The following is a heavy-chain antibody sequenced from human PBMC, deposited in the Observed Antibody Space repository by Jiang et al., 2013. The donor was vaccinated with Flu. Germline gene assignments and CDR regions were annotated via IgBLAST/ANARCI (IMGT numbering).Heavy chain of an antibody. V-gene: IGHV3-74*02. CDR1: GFTFSDYW. CDR3: ARSWGTAVAGSQCYFFYYGLDV. J-gene: IGHJ6*02. CDR2: INSDGSST. Sequence: QLVESGGGLVQPGGSLRLSCAASGFTFSDYWMHWVRQAPGKGLVWVSRINSDGSSTSYADSVKGRFTISRDNAKNTLYLRMNSLRAEDTAEYYCARSWGTAVAGSQCYFFYYGLDVWGQGTTVTVSS. D-gene: IGHD6-13*01.